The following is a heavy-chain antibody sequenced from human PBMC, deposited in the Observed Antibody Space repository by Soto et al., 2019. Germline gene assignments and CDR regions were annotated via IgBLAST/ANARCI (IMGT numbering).Heavy chain of an antibody. CDR3: ARKIAVSGHDAFDV. J-gene: IGHJ3*01. V-gene: IGHV4-28*01. CDR2: IYYSGTT. D-gene: IGHD6-19*01. CDR1: GYSISSSHW. Sequence: QVQLQESGPGLVKPSDTLSLTCAVSGYSISSSHWWVWIRQPPGKALEWIGYIYYSGTTYYNPSLMSRVTMSLDTSKNQLSLRLSSVTAVDTAVYYCARKIAVSGHDAFDVWGQGTMVTVSS.